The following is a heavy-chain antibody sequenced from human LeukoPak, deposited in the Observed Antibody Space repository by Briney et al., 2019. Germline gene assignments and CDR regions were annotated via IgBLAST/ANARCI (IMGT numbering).Heavy chain of an antibody. CDR3: AREQRASPPPFDY. J-gene: IGHJ4*02. D-gene: IGHD6-25*01. V-gene: IGHV1-46*01. CDR2: INPSGGST. CDR1: GYTFTSYD. Sequence: ASVKVSCKASGYTFTSYDINWVLQATGQGLEWMGIINPSGGSTSYAQKFQGRVTMTRDTSTSTVYMELSSLRSEDTAVYYCAREQRASPPPFDYWGQGTLVTVSS.